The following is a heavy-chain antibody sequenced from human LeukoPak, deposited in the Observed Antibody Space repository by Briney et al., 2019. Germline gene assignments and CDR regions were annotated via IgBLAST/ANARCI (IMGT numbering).Heavy chain of an antibody. Sequence: SETLSLTCTVSGGSISSYYWSWIRQPPGKGLEWIGYIYCSGSTNYNPSLKSRVTISVDTSKNQFSLKLSSVTAADTAVYYCARGLGGYDGLTGFDPWGQGTLVTVSS. V-gene: IGHV4-59*01. CDR1: GGSISSYY. CDR3: ARGLGGYDGLTGFDP. J-gene: IGHJ5*02. D-gene: IGHD5-12*01. CDR2: IYCSGST.